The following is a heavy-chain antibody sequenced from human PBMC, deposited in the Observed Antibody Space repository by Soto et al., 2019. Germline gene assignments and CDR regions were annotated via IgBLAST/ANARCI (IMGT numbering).Heavy chain of an antibody. CDR1: GYTFTGYY. V-gene: IGHV1-2*02. J-gene: IGHJ6*02. Sequence: GASGKVSCKASGYTFTGYYMHWVRQAPGQGLEWMGWINPNSGGTNYAQKFQGRVTMTRDTSISTAYMELSRLRSDDTAVYYCARAGSSSPAYYYYYYGMDVWGQGTTVTVSS. CDR2: INPNSGGT. D-gene: IGHD6-13*01. CDR3: ARAGSSSPAYYYYYYGMDV.